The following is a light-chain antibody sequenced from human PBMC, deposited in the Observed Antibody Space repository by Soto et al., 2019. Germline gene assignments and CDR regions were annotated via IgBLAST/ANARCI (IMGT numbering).Light chain of an antibody. CDR2: TVT. V-gene: IGLV2-11*01. CDR3: CSYAGSSSYV. J-gene: IGLJ1*01. CDR1: SSYIGGYNY. Sequence: QSALTQPRSVSGSPGQSVTISCTGTSSYIGGYNYVSWYQQHPGKAPKLMIYTVTKRPSGVPDRFSGSKSDNTASLTISGLQADDEADYYCCSYAGSSSYVFGTGTKVTVL.